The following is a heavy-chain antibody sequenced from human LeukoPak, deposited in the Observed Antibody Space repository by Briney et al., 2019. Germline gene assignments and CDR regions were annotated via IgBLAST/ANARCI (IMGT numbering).Heavy chain of an antibody. V-gene: IGHV4-34*01. J-gene: IGHJ3*02. Sequence: PSETLSLTCAVHGGSFSGYYWSWIRQPPGKGLEWIGEINHSGSTNYNPSLKSRVTISVDTSKNQFSLKLSSVTAADTAVYYCANYYDFWGHIWGQGTMVTVSS. CDR1: GGSFSGYY. D-gene: IGHD3-3*01. CDR2: INHSGST. CDR3: ANYYDFWGHI.